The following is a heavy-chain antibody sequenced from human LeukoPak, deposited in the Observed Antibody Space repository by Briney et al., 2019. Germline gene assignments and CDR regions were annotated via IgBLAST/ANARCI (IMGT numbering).Heavy chain of an antibody. D-gene: IGHD6-19*01. CDR1: GFTFSDHH. CDR2: IRNKANRYTT. J-gene: IGHJ4*02. V-gene: IGHV3-72*01. CDR3: ARSPSPYSSGWYFDY. Sequence: PGGSLRLSCAASGFTFSDHHMDWVRQAPGEGLEWVARIRNKANRYTTEYAASVKGRFTISRDDSENSLYLQMDSLKTEDTAVYYCARSPSPYSSGWYFDYWGQGTLVTVSS.